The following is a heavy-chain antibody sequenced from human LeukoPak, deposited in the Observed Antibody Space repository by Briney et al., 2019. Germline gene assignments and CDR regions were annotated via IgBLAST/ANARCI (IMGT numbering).Heavy chain of an antibody. CDR3: ARDMITSGGVIVPFDY. J-gene: IGHJ4*02. D-gene: IGHD3-16*02. CDR1: GGSFSGYY. CDR2: INHSGST. V-gene: IGHV4-34*01. Sequence: SETLSLTCAVYGGSFSGYYWSWIRQPPGKGLEWIGEINHSGSTNYNPSLKSRVTMSVDTSKNQFSLKLSSVTAADTAVYYCARDMITSGGVIVPFDYWGQGTLVTVSS.